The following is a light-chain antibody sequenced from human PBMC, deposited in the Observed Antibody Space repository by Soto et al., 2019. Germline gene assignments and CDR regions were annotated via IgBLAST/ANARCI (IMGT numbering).Light chain of an antibody. Sequence: DIQMTQSPSTLSAYVGDRVTITCRASQSVSTWLAWYQQKPGKAPKLLIYKASNLESGVPSRFTGSGSGTEFTLTSSSLQPDDFATYYCQQLSSYPRSTFGQGTRLEIK. CDR1: QSVSTW. CDR3: QQLSSYPRST. J-gene: IGKJ5*01. CDR2: KAS. V-gene: IGKV1-5*03.